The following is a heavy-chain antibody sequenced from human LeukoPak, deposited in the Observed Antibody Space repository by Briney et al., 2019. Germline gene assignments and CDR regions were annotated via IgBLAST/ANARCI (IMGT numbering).Heavy chain of an antibody. J-gene: IGHJ6*03. CDR1: GGSISSGSYY. Sequence: SETLSLTCTVSGGSISSGSYYWSWIRQPAGKGLEWIGRIYTSGSTNYNPSLKSRVTMSVDTSKNQFSLKLSSVTAADTAVYYCAREYSSGWYGSYYYYYYMDVWGKGTTVTISS. CDR2: IYTSGST. V-gene: IGHV4-61*02. D-gene: IGHD6-19*01. CDR3: AREYSSGWYGSYYYYYYMDV.